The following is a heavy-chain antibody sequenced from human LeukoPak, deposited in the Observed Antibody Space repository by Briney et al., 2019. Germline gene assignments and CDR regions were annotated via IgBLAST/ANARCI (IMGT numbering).Heavy chain of an antibody. V-gene: IGHV4-38-2*02. J-gene: IGHJ4*02. Sequence: SETLSLTCTVSGYSISSGYYWGWIRQPPAMGLEWIGSIYHSGSTYYNPSLKSRVTISVDTSKNQFSLKLGSVTAADTAVYYCARTRWLQSNVDYWGQGTLVTVSS. CDR3: ARTRWLQSNVDY. D-gene: IGHD5-24*01. CDR2: IYHSGST. CDR1: GYSISSGYY.